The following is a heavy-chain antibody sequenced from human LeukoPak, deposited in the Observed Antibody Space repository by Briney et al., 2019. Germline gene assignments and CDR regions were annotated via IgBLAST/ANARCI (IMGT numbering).Heavy chain of an antibody. V-gene: IGHV3-21*04. CDR2: ISSNNRYI. D-gene: IGHD3-10*01. CDR3: ARRKGSGFSDAFDI. Sequence: PGGSLRLSCAASGFTFSTYSMNWVRQAPGKGLEWVSSISSNNRYIYYADSVKGRFAISRDNSKNTLYLQMNSLRAEDTAVYYCARRKGSGFSDAFDIWGQGTMVTVSS. J-gene: IGHJ3*02. CDR1: GFTFSTYS.